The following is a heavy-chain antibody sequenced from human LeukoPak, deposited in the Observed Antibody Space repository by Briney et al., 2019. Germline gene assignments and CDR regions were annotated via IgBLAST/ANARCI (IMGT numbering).Heavy chain of an antibody. V-gene: IGHV3-30*02. CDR3: AKGPNYDILTVWRKTYNGFDI. CDR1: GFTFSSYG. D-gene: IGHD3-9*01. J-gene: IGHJ3*02. Sequence: GGSLRLSCAASGFTFSSYGMHWVRQAPGRGLERVAFIRNDGSNKYYADSVKARFTISRDNSKNTLYLQMNSLRSEHTAVYYCAKGPNYDILTVWRKTYNGFDIWGQGTMVTVSS. CDR2: IRNDGSNK.